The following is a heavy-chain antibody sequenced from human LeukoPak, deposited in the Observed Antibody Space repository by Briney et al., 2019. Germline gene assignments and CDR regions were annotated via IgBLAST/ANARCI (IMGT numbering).Heavy chain of an antibody. Sequence: ASVKVSCKASGYTFTGYYMHWVRQAPGQGLEWMGWINPNSGGTNYAQKCQGRVTMTRDTSISTAYMELSRLRSDDTAVYYCARADSSGYYLGDYWGQGTLVTVSS. J-gene: IGHJ4*02. V-gene: IGHV1-2*02. CDR3: ARADSSGYYLGDY. D-gene: IGHD3-22*01. CDR1: GYTFTGYY. CDR2: INPNSGGT.